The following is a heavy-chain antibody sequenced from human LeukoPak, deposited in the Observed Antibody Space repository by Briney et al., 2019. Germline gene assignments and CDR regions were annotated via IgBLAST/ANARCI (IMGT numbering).Heavy chain of an antibody. CDR2: INSDGTST. D-gene: IGHD3-10*01. CDR1: GFTFSSYW. V-gene: IGHV3-74*01. CDR3: AKGPYGLGIYYGMDV. Sequence: PGGSLRLSCAASGFTFSSYWMHWVRQAPGKGLVWVSRINSDGTSTSYADSVKGRFTVSRDNSENTLYLQMNSLRAEDTAVYYCAKGPYGLGIYYGMDVWGQGTTVTV. J-gene: IGHJ6*02.